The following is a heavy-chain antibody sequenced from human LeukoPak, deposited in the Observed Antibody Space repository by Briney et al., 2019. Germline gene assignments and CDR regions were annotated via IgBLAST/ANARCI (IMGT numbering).Heavy chain of an antibody. D-gene: IGHD3-22*01. CDR1: GFSFNAYY. CDR2: ISGSGDTV. J-gene: IGHJ3*02. Sequence: SGGSLRLSFAASGFSFNAYYMTWIRQAPGKGLEWLSSISGSGDTVYYADSVRGRFTVSRDNARSSLYLQIDGLRAEDTAFYYCAREFTMIVVVGVFDIWGQGTLVTVSS. V-gene: IGHV3-11*01. CDR3: AREFTMIVVVGVFDI.